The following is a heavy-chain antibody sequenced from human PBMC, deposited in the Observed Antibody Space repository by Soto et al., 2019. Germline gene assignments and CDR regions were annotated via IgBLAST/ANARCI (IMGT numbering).Heavy chain of an antibody. CDR2: INPSGGST. J-gene: IGHJ6*02. CDR3: ARTXYDFWSGYYTSVYGMDV. CDR1: GYTFTSYY. D-gene: IGHD3-3*01. V-gene: IGHV1-46*01. Sequence: ASVKVSCKGSGYTFTSYYMHWVRQAPGQGLEWMGIINPSGGSTSYAQKFQGRVTMTRDTSTSTVYMELSSLRSEDTAVYYCARTXYDFWSGYYTSVYGMDVWGQGTTVTVSS.